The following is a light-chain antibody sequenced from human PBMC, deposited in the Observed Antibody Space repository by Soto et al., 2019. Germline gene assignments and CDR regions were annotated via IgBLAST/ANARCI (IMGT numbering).Light chain of an antibody. CDR1: QSISSW. CDR2: DVS. V-gene: IGKV1-5*01. CDR3: QQYDYSRT. Sequence: DIQMTQSPSTLSASVGDRVTITCRASQSISSWLAWYQQKPGKAPTLLMFDVSNLESGVPSRFSGSGSGTEFTLTISSLHSDDFATYYCQQYDYSRTFGQGTKVDI. J-gene: IGKJ1*01.